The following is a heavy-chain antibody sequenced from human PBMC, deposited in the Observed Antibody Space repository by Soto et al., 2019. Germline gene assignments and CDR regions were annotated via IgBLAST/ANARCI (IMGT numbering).Heavy chain of an antibody. J-gene: IGHJ6*02. CDR3: ARRGRGTYYYDSSGHKDV. V-gene: IGHV4-39*01. Sequence: SETLSLSCTVSGGSISSSSYYWGWFRQPPGKGLEWIGSIYYSGSTYYNPSLKSRVTISVDTSKNQFSLKLSSVTAADTAVYYCARRGRGTYYYDSSGHKDVWGQGTTVTVSS. D-gene: IGHD3-22*01. CDR2: IYYSGST. CDR1: GGSISSSSYY.